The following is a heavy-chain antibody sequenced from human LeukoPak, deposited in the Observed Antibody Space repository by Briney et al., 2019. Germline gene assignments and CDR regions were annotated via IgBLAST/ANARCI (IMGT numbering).Heavy chain of an antibody. J-gene: IGHJ5*02. D-gene: IGHD6-13*01. CDR1: GFTFSSYG. Sequence: GGSLRLSCAASGFTFSSYGMHWVRQAPGKGLEWVAVIWYDGSNKYYADSVKGRFTISRDNSKNTLYLQMNSLRAEDTAVYYCARDGREGAAAHNWFDPWGQGTLVTVSS. CDR2: IWYDGSNK. CDR3: ARDGREGAAAHNWFDP. V-gene: IGHV3-33*01.